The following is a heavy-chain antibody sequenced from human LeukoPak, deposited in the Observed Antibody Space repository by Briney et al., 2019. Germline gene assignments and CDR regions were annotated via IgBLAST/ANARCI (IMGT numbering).Heavy chain of an antibody. CDR2: IYYSGST. D-gene: IGHD3-9*01. J-gene: IGHJ3*02. CDR3: AARANYDILTGYYRRHLYAFDI. V-gene: IGHV4-39*01. Sequence: SETLSLTCTVSGGSISSSSYYWGWIRQPPGKGLEWIGSIYYSGSTYYNPSLKSRVTISVDTSKNQFSLKLSSVTAADTAVYYCAARANYDILTGYYRRHLYAFDIWGQGTMVTVSS. CDR1: GGSISSSSYY.